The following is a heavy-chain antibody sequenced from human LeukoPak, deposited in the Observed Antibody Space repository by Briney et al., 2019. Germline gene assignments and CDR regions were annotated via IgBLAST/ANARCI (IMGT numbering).Heavy chain of an antibody. V-gene: IGHV1-69*13. CDR2: IIPIFGTA. CDR3: AREGRYCSGGSCYSGWFDP. CDR1: GGTFSSYA. J-gene: IGHJ5*02. Sequence: SVKVSCKASGGTFSSYAISWVRQAPRQGLEWMGGIIPIFGTANYAQKFQGRVTITADESTSTAYMELSSLRSEDTAVYYCAREGRYCSGGSCYSGWFDPWGQGTLVTVSS. D-gene: IGHD2-15*01.